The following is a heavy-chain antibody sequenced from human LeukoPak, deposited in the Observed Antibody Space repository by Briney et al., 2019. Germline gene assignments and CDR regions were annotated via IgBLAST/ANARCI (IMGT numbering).Heavy chain of an antibody. V-gene: IGHV1-18*01. D-gene: IGHD3-10*01. Sequence: ASVRVSCKASGYTFTSYGIIWVRQAPGQGLEWMGWISAYNGNTNYAQKLQGRVTMTTDTSTSTAYMELRSLRSDDTAVYYCARDLRGYYPAGGYFDLWGRGTLVTVSS. CDR2: ISAYNGNT. J-gene: IGHJ2*01. CDR3: ARDLRGYYPAGGYFDL. CDR1: GYTFTSYG.